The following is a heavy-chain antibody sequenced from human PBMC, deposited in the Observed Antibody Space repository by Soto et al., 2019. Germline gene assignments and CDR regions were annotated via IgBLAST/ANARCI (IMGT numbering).Heavy chain of an antibody. D-gene: IGHD5-18*01. Sequence: PGGSLRLSCAASGFSVSSSYMSWVRQAPGKGLEWVSVIYSGGSTYYADSVKGRFTISRDNSKNTLYLQMNSLRAEDTAVYFCARTPQVWSPFDYWGQGTLVTVSS. CDR2: IYSGGST. CDR3: ARTPQVWSPFDY. V-gene: IGHV3-66*01. J-gene: IGHJ4*02. CDR1: GFSVSSSY.